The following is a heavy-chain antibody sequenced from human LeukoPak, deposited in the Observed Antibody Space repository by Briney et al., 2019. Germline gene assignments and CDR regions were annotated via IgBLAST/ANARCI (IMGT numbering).Heavy chain of an antibody. Sequence: GGSLRLSCAASGFTFSSYAMSWVRQALGKGLEWVSVISGSGVGTYYAESVKGGFTISRDNSKNTLYLQMNSLRAENTAVYYCAKEIYGDSTGGRFQHWGQGTLVTVSS. CDR3: AKEIYGDSTGGRFQH. J-gene: IGHJ1*01. D-gene: IGHD4-17*01. CDR2: ISGSGVGT. CDR1: GFTFSSYA. V-gene: IGHV3-23*01.